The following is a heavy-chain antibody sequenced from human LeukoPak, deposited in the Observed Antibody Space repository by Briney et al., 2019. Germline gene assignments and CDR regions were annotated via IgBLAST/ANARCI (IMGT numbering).Heavy chain of an antibody. J-gene: IGHJ4*02. D-gene: IGHD6-19*01. V-gene: IGHV6-1*01. CDR1: GDSVSSKNGA. CDR3: ARDFGTTGWHTFDY. Sequence: SQTLSLTCVVSGDSVSSKNGAWNWIRQSPSRGLEWLGRTYYRSKWYNDYAESMEGRMTISQNTSKNQYSLHLNSVTPDDTAVYYCARDFGTTGWHTFDYWGQGTLVTVSS. CDR2: TYYRSKWYN.